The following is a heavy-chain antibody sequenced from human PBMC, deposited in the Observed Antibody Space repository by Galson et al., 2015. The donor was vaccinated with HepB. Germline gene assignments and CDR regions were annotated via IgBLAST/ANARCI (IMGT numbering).Heavy chain of an antibody. J-gene: IGHJ6*02. D-gene: IGHD5-24*01. CDR3: ARDLVVVEVATILDD. CDR2: IISIFGTA. CDR1: GCTFSGYA. Sequence: SVKVSCKASGCTFSGYAMSWVRQAPGQGLEWMGGIISIFGTANYAQKFQGRVTITADESTNTAYMELSSLRFEDTAVYYCARDLVVVEVATILDDWGQGTTVTVSS. V-gene: IGHV1-69*13.